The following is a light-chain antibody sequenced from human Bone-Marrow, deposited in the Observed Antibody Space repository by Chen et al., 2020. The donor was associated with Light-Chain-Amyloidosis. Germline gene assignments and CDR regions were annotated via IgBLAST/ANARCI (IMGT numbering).Light chain of an antibody. CDR3: QSADSSGTYEVI. V-gene: IGLV3-25*03. Sequence: SYELTQPPSVSVSPVQTARITCSGDDLPTKYAYWYQQKPGQAPVLVIHRDTERPSGISERFSGSSSETTATLTIMGVQAEDEADYHCQSADSSGTYEVIFGGGTKLTVL. J-gene: IGLJ2*01. CDR1: DLPTKY. CDR2: RDT.